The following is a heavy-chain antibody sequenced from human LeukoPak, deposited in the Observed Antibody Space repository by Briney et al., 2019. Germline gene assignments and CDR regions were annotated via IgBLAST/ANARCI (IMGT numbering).Heavy chain of an antibody. CDR3: ARLKAYNTFDP. V-gene: IGHV4-59*08. Sequence: SETLSLTCTGSGGSISSYYWSWIRQPPGKGLEWIGYIYYSGSTNYNPSLKSRVTISVDTSKNHFSLKLSSVTAADTAVYYCARLKAYNTFDPWGQGTLVTVSS. CDR2: IYYSGST. D-gene: IGHD1-14*01. CDR1: GGSISSYY. J-gene: IGHJ5*02.